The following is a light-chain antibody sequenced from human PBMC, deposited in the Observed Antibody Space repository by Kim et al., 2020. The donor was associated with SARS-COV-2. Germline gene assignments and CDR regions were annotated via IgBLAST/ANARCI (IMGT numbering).Light chain of an antibody. CDR3: QQYNSYSVLT. CDR2: DAS. J-gene: IGKJ4*01. CDR1: QSIDSW. V-gene: IGKV1-5*01. Sequence: DIQMTQSPSTLSASVGDRVTITCRASQSIDSWLAWYQQKPGKAPKLLIYDASSLESGVPSRFSGSGSGTEFILTISSLQPDDFATYYCQQYNSYSVLTFGGGTKVDIK.